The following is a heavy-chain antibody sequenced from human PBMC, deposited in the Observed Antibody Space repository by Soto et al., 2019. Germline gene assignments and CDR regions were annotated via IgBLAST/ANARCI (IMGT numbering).Heavy chain of an antibody. CDR2: ISAYNGNT. CDR1: GYRFTSYG. V-gene: IGHV1-18*01. Sequence: ASVKVSCAACGYRFTSYGISWVRQAPGQGLEWMGWISAYNGNTNYAQKLQGRVTMTTDTSTSTAYMELRSLRSDDTAVYYCATLITVDTAMVESWGQGTLVTVSS. J-gene: IGHJ4*02. CDR3: ATLITVDTAMVES. D-gene: IGHD5-18*01.